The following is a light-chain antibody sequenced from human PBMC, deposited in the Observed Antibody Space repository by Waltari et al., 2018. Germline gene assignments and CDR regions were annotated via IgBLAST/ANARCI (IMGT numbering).Light chain of an antibody. J-gene: IGKJ4*01. V-gene: IGKV3-20*01. CDR2: GAF. CDR1: QSVTSS. CDR3: QQYGTSPLS. Sequence: EIVLTQSPGTLSLSPGERATLSCRASQSVTSSLAWYQHKPGQAPRLLIYGAFRRAAGLPDRFGGSGSETDFILTISRVEPEDFAIYYCQQYGTSPLSFGGGTKVEMK.